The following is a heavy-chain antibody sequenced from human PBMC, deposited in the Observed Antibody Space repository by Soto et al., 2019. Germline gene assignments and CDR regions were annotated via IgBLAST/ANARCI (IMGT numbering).Heavy chain of an antibody. V-gene: IGHV3-23*01. CDR3: AKGRGSYYAYDMDV. CDR1: GLRFSSYA. J-gene: IGHJ6*02. CDR2: ISGSGGST. D-gene: IGHD3-16*01. Sequence: EVQLLESGGGLVQPGGSLRISCAASGLRFSSYAMSWVRQAPGKGLEWVSGISGSGGSTYFADSVKGRFAISRDNSKNTLYLQMNSLRAEDTAVYYCAKGRGSYYAYDMDVWGQGTAVTVSS.